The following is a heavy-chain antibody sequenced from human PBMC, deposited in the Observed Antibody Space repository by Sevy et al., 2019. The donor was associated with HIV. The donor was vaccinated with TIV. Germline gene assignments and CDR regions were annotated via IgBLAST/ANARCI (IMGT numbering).Heavy chain of an antibody. CDR3: ARQGLVRDYDFWSGYYRRWFDP. Sequence: SETLSLTCTVTGDSMNTYYWAWIRQPPGKSLEWVGYILYSGSTYYNPSLKSRVPISVDTSKNQFSLKLSSVTAADTAGYYCARQGLVRDYDFWSGYYRRWFDPWGQGTLVTVSS. CDR1: GDSMNTYY. J-gene: IGHJ5*02. V-gene: IGHV4-59*08. D-gene: IGHD3-3*01. CDR2: ILYSGST.